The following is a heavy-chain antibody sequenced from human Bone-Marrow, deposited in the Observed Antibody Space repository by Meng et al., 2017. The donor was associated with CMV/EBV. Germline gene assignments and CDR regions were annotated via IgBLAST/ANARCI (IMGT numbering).Heavy chain of an antibody. Sequence: SCAASGFTFIVYYMSWIRQAPGKGLEWVSYISTSGNTIYYADSVKGRFTVSRDNANNSVYLQMDSLRAEDTAMYYCARDSFGDYSMKSWGQGTLVTVSS. CDR1: GFTFIVYY. J-gene: IGHJ5*02. V-gene: IGHV3-11*01. D-gene: IGHD4-17*01. CDR3: ARDSFGDYSMKS. CDR2: ISTSGNTI.